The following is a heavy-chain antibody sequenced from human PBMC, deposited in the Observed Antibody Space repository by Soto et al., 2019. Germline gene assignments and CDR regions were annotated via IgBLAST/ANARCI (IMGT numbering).Heavy chain of an antibody. Sequence: VKVSCKASGGTFSSYTISWVRQAPGQGLEWMGRIIPILGIANYAQKFQGRVTITADKSTSTAYMELSSLRSEDTAVYYCARGAPRSIAVAGDFDYWGQGTLVTVS. J-gene: IGHJ4*02. CDR1: GGTFSSYT. V-gene: IGHV1-69*02. D-gene: IGHD6-19*01. CDR3: ARGAPRSIAVAGDFDY. CDR2: IIPILGIA.